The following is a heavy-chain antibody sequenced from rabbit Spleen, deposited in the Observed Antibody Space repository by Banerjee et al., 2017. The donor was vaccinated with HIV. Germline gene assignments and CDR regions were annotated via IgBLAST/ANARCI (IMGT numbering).Heavy chain of an antibody. D-gene: IGHD6-1*01. V-gene: IGHV1S40*01. CDR2: IAGSSSDFT. Sequence: QSLEESGGDLVKPGASLTLTCTASGFSFSSSDYMCWVRQAPGKGLEWISCIAGSSSDFTYSATWAKGRFTCSKTSSTTVTLQMTSLTVADTATYFCARGIPYGFAGDAYPPYAMDLWGQGTLVTVS. CDR1: GFSFSSSDY. CDR3: ARGIPYGFAGDAYPPYAMDL. J-gene: IGHJ3*01.